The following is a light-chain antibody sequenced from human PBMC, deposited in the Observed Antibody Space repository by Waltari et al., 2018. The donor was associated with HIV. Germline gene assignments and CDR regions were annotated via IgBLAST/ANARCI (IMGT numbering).Light chain of an antibody. Sequence: QSALTQPRSVSGSPGQSVTISCTGTNSDVGAYKYVSWYQQHRGKAPKLMIYDVSRRASGVPDRFAGSKSGDTASLTISGLQAEDEGDYDCCSYATRYTWVFGGGTKLTVL. V-gene: IGLV2-11*01. CDR2: DVS. CDR3: CSYATRYTWV. CDR1: NSDVGAYKY. J-gene: IGLJ3*02.